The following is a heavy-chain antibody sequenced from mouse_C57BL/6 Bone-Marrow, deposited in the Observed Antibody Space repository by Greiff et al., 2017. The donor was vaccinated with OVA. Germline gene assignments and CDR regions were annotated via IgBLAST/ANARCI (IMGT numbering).Heavy chain of an antibody. CDR2: IRSKSNNYAT. CDR3: VRHRHYGSSFAMDY. D-gene: IGHD1-1*01. V-gene: IGHV10-1*01. J-gene: IGHJ4*01. Sequence: DVKLVESGGGLVQPKGSLTLSCAASGFRFNTYAMNWVRHAPGQGLEWVARIRSKSNNYATYYADSVKDRFTISRYDSESMLYLQMDNLKTEDTAMYYCVRHRHYGSSFAMDYWGQGTSVTVSS. CDR1: GFRFNTYA.